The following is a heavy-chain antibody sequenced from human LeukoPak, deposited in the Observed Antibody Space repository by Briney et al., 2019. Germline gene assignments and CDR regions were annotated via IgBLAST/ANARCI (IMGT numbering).Heavy chain of an antibody. V-gene: IGHV4-4*02. CDR3: ARDLKEDSYGYGFDY. CDR1: GGPLRSSNW. Sequence: SGTLSLTRAVSGGPLRSSNWWSWVPPPPGKGLEWVGEIYHSGSTNYNPSLKSRVTISVDKSKNQFSLKLSSVTAADTAVYYCARDLKEDSYGYGFDYWGQGTLVTVSS. CDR2: IYHSGST. D-gene: IGHD5-18*01. J-gene: IGHJ4*02.